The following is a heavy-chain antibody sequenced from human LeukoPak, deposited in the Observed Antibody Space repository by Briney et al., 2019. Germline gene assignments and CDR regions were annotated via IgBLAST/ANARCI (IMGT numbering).Heavy chain of an antibody. V-gene: IGHV1-46*01. CDR1: GYTFTSYY. CDR3: ARDLVPGGNYYYYGMDV. D-gene: IGHD3-10*01. CDR2: INPSGGST. Sequence: ASVKVSCKASGYTFTSYYMHWVRQAPGQGLEWMGIINPSGGSTRYAQKFRGRVTMTRDTSTSTVYMELSSQRSEDMAVYYCARDLVPGGNYYYYGMDVWGQGTTVTVSS. J-gene: IGHJ6*02.